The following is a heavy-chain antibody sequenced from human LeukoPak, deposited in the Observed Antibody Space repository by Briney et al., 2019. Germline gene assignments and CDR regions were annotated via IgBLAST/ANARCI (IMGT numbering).Heavy chain of an antibody. D-gene: IGHD5-24*01. CDR3: TRVGYIDEGIDY. CDR2: ISYDGSNK. CDR1: GFTFSSYA. V-gene: IGHV3-30*03. Sequence: PGGSLRLSCAASGFTFSSYAMSWVRQAPGKGLEWVAVISYDGSNKYYADSVKGRFTISRDNSKNTLYLQINSLRAEDTAIYYCTRVGYIDEGIDYWGQGTLVTVSS. J-gene: IGHJ4*02.